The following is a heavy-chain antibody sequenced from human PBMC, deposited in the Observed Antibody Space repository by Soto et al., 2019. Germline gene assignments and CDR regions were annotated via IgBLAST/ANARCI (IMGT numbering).Heavy chain of an antibody. V-gene: IGHV1-2*04. J-gene: IGHJ4*02. CDR1: GYTFTGYY. CDR3: ARGIAVAGGQCFDY. Sequence: ASVNVSCKASGYTFTGYYMHWVRQAPGQGLEWMGWINPNSGGTNYAQKFQGWVTMTRDTSISTAYMELSRLRSDDTAVYYCARGIAVAGGQCFDYWGQGTLVTVSS. CDR2: INPNSGGT. D-gene: IGHD6-19*01.